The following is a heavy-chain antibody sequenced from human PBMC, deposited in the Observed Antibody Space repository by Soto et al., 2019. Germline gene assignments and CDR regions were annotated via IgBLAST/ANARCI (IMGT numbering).Heavy chain of an antibody. D-gene: IGHD2-15*01. J-gene: IGHJ5*02. CDR2: INAGNGNT. V-gene: IGHV1-3*01. CDR1: GYTFTSYA. CDR3: ARMDIVVVVAAPGGWFDP. Sequence: ASVKVSCKASGYTFTSYAMHWVRQALGQRLEWMGWINAGNGNTKYSQKFQGRVTITRDTSASTAYMELSSLRSEDTAVYYCARMDIVVVVAAPGGWFDPWGQGTLVTVSS.